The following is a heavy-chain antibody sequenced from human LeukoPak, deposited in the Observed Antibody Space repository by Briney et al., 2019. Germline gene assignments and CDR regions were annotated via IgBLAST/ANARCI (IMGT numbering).Heavy chain of an antibody. CDR2: ISAYNGNT. D-gene: IGHD3-9*01. Sequence: VASVKVSCKASGYTFTSYGISWVRQAPGQGLEWMGWISAYNGNTNYAQKLQGRVTMTTDTSTSTAYMELRSLRSDDTAVYYCARDHYYDILTGYDNYFDYWGQGTLVTVSS. CDR1: GYTFTSYG. CDR3: ARDHYYDILTGYDNYFDY. V-gene: IGHV1-18*01. J-gene: IGHJ4*02.